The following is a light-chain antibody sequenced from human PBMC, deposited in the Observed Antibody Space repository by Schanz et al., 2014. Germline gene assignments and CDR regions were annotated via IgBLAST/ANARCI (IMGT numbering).Light chain of an antibody. V-gene: IGKV3-15*01. Sequence: EIVMTQSPATLSVSPGERATLSCRASQSVSSNLAWYQQKPGQAPRLLIYGASTRATGIPARFSGSGSGTEFTLTISRLEPEDFAVYFCHQFGYSSWTFGQGTKVEIK. J-gene: IGKJ1*01. CDR1: QSVSSN. CDR3: HQFGYSSWT. CDR2: GAS.